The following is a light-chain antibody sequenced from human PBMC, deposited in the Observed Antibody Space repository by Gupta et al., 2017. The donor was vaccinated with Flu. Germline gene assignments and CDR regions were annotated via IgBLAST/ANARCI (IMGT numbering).Light chain of an antibody. CDR2: DVS. V-gene: IGLV2-11*01. CDR3: CSYAGSYRWV. Sequence: SALTQPRSVSGSPGQSVTISCPGTSSDVGYYDYVSWYQQHPGKAPKFMIYDVSKRPSGVPDRFSGSRSGNTASLTISGLQAEDEADYYCCSYAGSYRWVFGGGTKLTVL. CDR1: SSDVGYYDY. J-gene: IGLJ3*02.